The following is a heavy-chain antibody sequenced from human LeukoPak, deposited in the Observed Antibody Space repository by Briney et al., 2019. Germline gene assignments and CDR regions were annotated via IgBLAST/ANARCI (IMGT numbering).Heavy chain of an antibody. CDR1: GFSFSSYA. D-gene: IGHD2-21*01. CDR2: ISASGRTT. Sequence: GGSLRLSCAASGFSFSSYAMSWVRQAPGKGLEWVSVISASGRTTYYADSVKGRFTLSRDNSKNTLYLQMNSLRAEDTAIYCCANWVEGDRPNFDYWGQGTLVTVSS. V-gene: IGHV3-23*01. CDR3: ANWVEGDRPNFDY. J-gene: IGHJ4*02.